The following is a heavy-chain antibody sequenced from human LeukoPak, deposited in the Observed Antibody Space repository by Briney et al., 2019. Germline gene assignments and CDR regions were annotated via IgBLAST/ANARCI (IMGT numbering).Heavy chain of an antibody. CDR3: ARAYDSSWHNFDY. V-gene: IGHV3-30-3*01. CDR2: ISYDESQK. CDR1: GFTLSSFT. D-gene: IGHD6-13*01. Sequence: GGSLRLSCAASGFTLSSFTMHWVRHNPGKGLEWVAVISYDESQKWYADSVKGRFTISRDISKNTLYLEMDSLRREDTAVYYCARAYDSSWHNFDYWGQGSLVTVSS. J-gene: IGHJ4*02.